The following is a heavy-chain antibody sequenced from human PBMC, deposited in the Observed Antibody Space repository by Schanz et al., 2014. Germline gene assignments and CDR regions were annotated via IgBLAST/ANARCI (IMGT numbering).Heavy chain of an antibody. Sequence: EVQLLESGGGLVQPGGSLRLSCAASGFTFSSYAMTWVRQAPGKGLDWVSAISGSGSSTYYADSVKGRFTISRDNSKRTPDLQMKSLRAKDAAVYDCARDGAELYYFDDWGQGTLVTVSS. CDR2: ISGSGSST. D-gene: IGHD1-1*01. J-gene: IGHJ4*02. V-gene: IGHV3-23*01. CDR1: GFTFSSYA. CDR3: ARDGAELYYFDD.